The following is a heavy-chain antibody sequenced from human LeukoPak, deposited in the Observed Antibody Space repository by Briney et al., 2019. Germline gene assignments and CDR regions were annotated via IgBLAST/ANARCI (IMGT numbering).Heavy chain of an antibody. CDR2: MNPNSGNT. Sequence: ASLKVSCKASGYTFTSYDINWVRQATGQGLEWMGWMNPNSGNTGYAQKFQGRVTIARNTSISTAYMELSSLRSEDTAVYYCARGLGYCSSTSCPKTGSNYYYYYMDVWGKGTTVTVSS. J-gene: IGHJ6*03. V-gene: IGHV1-8*03. CDR1: GYTFTSYD. D-gene: IGHD2-2*01. CDR3: ARGLGYCSSTSCPKTGSNYYYYYMDV.